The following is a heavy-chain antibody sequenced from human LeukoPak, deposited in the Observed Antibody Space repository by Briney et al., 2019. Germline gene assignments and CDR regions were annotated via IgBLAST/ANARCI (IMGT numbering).Heavy chain of an antibody. Sequence: GGSLRLSCAASGFTFRSYGMTWVRQAPGKGLEWVSAISGSGDSTYYADSVKGRFTISRDNSRNTLYLQMNSLRAGDTAVYYCAKSFRSTSLDYWGQGTLVTVSS. V-gene: IGHV3-23*01. D-gene: IGHD2-2*01. J-gene: IGHJ4*02. CDR2: ISGSGDST. CDR3: AKSFRSTSLDY. CDR1: GFTFRSYG.